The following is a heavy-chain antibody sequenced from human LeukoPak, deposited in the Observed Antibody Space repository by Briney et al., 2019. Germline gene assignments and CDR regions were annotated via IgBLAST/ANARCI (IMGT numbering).Heavy chain of an antibody. D-gene: IGHD2-2*01. CDR3: ARDTSYCTSCHDDYCFDY. CDR1: GYTFTGYY. J-gene: IGHJ4*02. V-gene: IGHV1-2*02. CDR2: INPNSGGT. Sequence: GASVKVSCKASGYTFTGYYMHWVRQAPGQGLEWMGWINPNSGGTNYAQKFQGRVTMTRDTSISTAYMELGRLRSDDTAVYYCARDTSYCTSCHDDYCFDYWGQGTLVTVSS.